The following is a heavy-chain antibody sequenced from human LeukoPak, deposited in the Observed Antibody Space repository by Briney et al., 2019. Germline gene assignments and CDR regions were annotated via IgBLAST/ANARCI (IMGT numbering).Heavy chain of an antibody. CDR1: GYTFTGYY. CDR3: ARLGGGY. CDR2: INPYSGGP. J-gene: IGHJ4*02. V-gene: IGHV1-2*02. Sequence: ASVKVSCKASGYTFTGYYMHWVRPAPGQGLEWMGWINPYSGGPNYAQKFQGRVNMIRGTAINPALMEVNRLKCGEPAVYYCARLGGGYWGQGTLVTVSS. D-gene: IGHD3-16*01.